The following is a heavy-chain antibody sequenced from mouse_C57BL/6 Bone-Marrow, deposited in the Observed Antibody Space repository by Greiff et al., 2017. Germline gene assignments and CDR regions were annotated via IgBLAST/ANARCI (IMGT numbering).Heavy chain of an antibody. Sequence: EVQGVESGTVLARPGASVKMSCKTPGSTFTSYWMHWVNQRPGQGLAWIGAIYPGNSDPSYNQKFKGKAKLTAVTSASTAYMELSSLPNEDSAVYYCTRWIYDDYEGYWGQGTTLTVYS. J-gene: IGHJ2*01. V-gene: IGHV1-5*01. CDR3: TRWIYDDYEGY. D-gene: IGHD2-4*01. CDR1: GSTFTSYW. CDR2: IYPGNSDP.